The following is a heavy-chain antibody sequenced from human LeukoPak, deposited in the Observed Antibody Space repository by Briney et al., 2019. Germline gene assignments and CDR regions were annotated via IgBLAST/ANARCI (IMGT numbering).Heavy chain of an antibody. CDR3: ARGASFNTPVMYY. V-gene: IGHV4-34*01. CDR2: INHSGST. Sequence: PSETLSLTCAVYGGSFSGYYWSWIRQPPGKGLEWIGEINHSGSTNYNPSLKCRATISVDTSKNQFSLKLSSVTAADTAVYYCARGASFNTPVMYYWGQGTLVTVSS. J-gene: IGHJ4*02. D-gene: IGHD3-16*01. CDR1: GGSFSGYY.